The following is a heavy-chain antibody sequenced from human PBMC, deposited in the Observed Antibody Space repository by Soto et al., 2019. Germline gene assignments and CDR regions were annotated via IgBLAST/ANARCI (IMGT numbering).Heavy chain of an antibody. J-gene: IGHJ6*04. D-gene: IGHD3-3*01. CDR2: IYYSGST. CDR3: SCLGSGYKYCVEL. V-gene: IGHV4-31*03. Sequence: SETLSLTCTVSGGSISSGGYYWSWIRQHPGKGLEWIGYIYYSGSTYYNPSLKSRVTISVDTSKNQFSLKLSSVTAADTAVYYCSCLGSGYKYCVELCGKGAALTISS. CDR1: GGSISSGGYY.